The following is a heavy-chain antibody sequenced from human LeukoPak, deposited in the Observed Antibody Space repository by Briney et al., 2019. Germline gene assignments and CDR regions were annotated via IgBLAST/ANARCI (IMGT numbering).Heavy chain of an antibody. D-gene: IGHD3-3*01. CDR3: ASDLLSGLFDY. J-gene: IGHJ4*02. CDR2: ISYDGSNK. CDR1: GFTFSSYG. Sequence: GGSLRLSCAASGFTFSSYGMSWGRQAPGKGLEWVAVISYDGSNKYYADSVKGRFTISRDNSKNTLYLQMNSLRAEDTAVYYCASDLLSGLFDYWGQGTLVTVSS. V-gene: IGHV3-30*03.